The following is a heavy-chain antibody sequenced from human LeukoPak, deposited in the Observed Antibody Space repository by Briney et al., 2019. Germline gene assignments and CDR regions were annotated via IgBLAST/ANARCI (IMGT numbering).Heavy chain of an antibody. D-gene: IGHD5-18*01. CDR1: GGSISSGSYY. CDR2: IYASEST. Sequence: SETLSLTCTVSGGSISSGSYYWTWIRQPAGKRLEWIGRIYASESTYASENTNYNPSLKSRVTISVDTSKNHFSLKLSSVTAADTAVYYCARVRYSYGYPPGIDLDYWGQGTLVTVSS. V-gene: IGHV4-61*02. CDR3: ARVRYSYGYPPGIDLDY. J-gene: IGHJ4*02.